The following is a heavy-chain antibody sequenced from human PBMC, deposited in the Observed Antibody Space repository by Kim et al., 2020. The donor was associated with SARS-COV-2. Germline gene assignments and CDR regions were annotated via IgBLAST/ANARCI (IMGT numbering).Heavy chain of an antibody. CDR2: IRYDGSNK. CDR3: ARDTRDYYGMDV. J-gene: IGHJ6*02. V-gene: IGHV3-33*01. Sequence: GGSLRLSCAASGFTFSSYAMHWVRQAPGKGLEWVAAIRYDGSNKYYADSVKGRFTISRDNSKNTLYLQMNSLRAEDTAVYYCARDTRDYYGMDVWGQGTTVTVSS. CDR1: GFTFSSYA.